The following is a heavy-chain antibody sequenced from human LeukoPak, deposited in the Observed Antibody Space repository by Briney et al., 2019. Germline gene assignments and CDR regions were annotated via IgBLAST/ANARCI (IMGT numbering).Heavy chain of an antibody. V-gene: IGHV3-23*01. J-gene: IGHJ4*02. Sequence: GGSLRLSCAGSGFTFRIYAMSWVRQAPGKGLEWVSAISGSGGSTYYADSVKGRFTISRDNSKNTLYLQMNSLRAEDTAVYYCAKGIAVAGTGEDYWGQGTLVTVSS. D-gene: IGHD6-19*01. CDR1: GFTFRIYA. CDR3: AKGIAVAGTGEDY. CDR2: ISGSGGST.